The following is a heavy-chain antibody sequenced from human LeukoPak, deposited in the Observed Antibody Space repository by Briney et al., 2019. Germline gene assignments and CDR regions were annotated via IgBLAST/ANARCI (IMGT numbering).Heavy chain of an antibody. CDR1: GYKFSDYW. D-gene: IGHD1/OR15-1a*01. CDR3: TRLGQQQTHRDRRGFDS. V-gene: IGHV5-51*01. Sequence: GESLKITCKTSGYKFSDYWIGWVRQMPGKGLEWMGIIYPGDSDLRYSPSFQGQVTISADKSISTAYLHWSSLEASDTAMYYCTRLGQQQTHRDRRGFDSWGQGTLVSVSS. CDR2: IYPGDSDL. J-gene: IGHJ4*02.